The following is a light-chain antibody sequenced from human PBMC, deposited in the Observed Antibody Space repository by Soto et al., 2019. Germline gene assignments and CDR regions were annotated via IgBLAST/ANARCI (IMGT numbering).Light chain of an antibody. V-gene: IGLV2-14*01. J-gene: IGLJ1*01. Sequence: QSALTQPASVSGSPGQSITISCTGTSNDIGSYNYVSWYQQHPGKAPKLMIYEVTYRPSGVSNRFSGSKSGNTASLTISGLQAEDEADYYCSSYTSSSTLVFGTGTKLTVL. CDR1: SNDIGSYNY. CDR2: EVT. CDR3: SSYTSSSTLV.